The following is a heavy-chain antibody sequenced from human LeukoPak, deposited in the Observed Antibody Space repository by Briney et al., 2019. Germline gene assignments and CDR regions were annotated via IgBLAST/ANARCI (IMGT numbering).Heavy chain of an antibody. CDR1: GGPFSGYY. CDR2: IDHSGST. Sequence: SETLSLTCAVYGGPFSGYYWSWIRQPPGKGLEWIGEIDHSGSTNYNPSLKSRVTISVDTSKNQFSLKLSSVTAADTAVYYCARGLGSSSWYNWFDPWGQGTLVTVSS. D-gene: IGHD6-13*01. CDR3: ARGLGSSSWYNWFDP. V-gene: IGHV4-34*01. J-gene: IGHJ5*02.